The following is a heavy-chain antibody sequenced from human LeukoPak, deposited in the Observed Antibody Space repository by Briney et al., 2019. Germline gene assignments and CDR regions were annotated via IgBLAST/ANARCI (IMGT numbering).Heavy chain of an antibody. D-gene: IGHD6-6*01. J-gene: IGHJ5*02. CDR2: VYFSGST. Sequence: SETLSLTCSVSGVSIGNSHYYWGWIRQPAGKGLEWIGRVYFSGSTNYNPSLKGRVTISVDTSKNQFSLKLMSVTAADTAVYYCVKDGGHAALDPWGQGTQVTVSS. CDR1: GVSIGNSHYY. V-gene: IGHV4-61*02. CDR3: VKDGGHAALDP.